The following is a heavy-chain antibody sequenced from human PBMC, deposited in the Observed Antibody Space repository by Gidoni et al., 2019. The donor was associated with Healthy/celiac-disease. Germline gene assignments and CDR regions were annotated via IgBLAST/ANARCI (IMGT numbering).Heavy chain of an antibody. CDR2: IRGSGGST. J-gene: IGHJ4*02. CDR1: GFTFSSYA. V-gene: IGHV3-23*01. CDR3: AKDLLYSGSYYRGLDY. D-gene: IGHD1-26*01. Sequence: EVQLLESGGGLVQPGGSLRLSCAASGFTFSSYAMSWVRQAPGKGLEWVSAIRGSGGSTYYADSVKGRFTISRDNSKNTLYLQMNSLRAEDTAVYYCAKDLLYSGSYYRGLDYWGQGTLVTVSS.